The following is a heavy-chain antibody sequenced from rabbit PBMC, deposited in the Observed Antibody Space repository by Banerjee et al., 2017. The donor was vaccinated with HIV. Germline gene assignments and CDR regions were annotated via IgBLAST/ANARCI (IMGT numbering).Heavy chain of an antibody. CDR3: ARMTYYGYDPGAFNL. V-gene: IGHV1S45*01. D-gene: IGHD6-1*01. J-gene: IGHJ4*01. CDR2: IAAGSSGNA. Sequence: QEQLEESGGDLVKPEGSLTLTCTASGFSLNIYEMCWVRQAPGKGLEWIACIAAGSSGNAYYASWAKGRFTISETSSTTVTLQMTSLTAADTATYFCARMTYYGYDPGAFNLWGPGTLVTVS. CDR1: GFSLNIYE.